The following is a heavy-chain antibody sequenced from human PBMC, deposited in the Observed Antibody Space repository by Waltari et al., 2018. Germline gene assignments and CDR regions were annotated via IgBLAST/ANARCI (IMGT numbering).Heavy chain of an antibody. D-gene: IGHD6-13*01. J-gene: IGHJ4*02. V-gene: IGHV4-4*07. CDR3: ARDSPYSSSWYGGLVDY. CDR1: GGSISSYY. CDR2: IYTSGRT. Sequence: QVQLQESGPGLVKPSETLSLTCTVSGGSISSYYWSWIRQPAGKGLAWIGRIYTSGRTNYHPPLMSRVTISVDKSKNQFSLKLSSVTAADTAVYYCARDSPYSSSWYGGLVDYWGQGTLVTVSS.